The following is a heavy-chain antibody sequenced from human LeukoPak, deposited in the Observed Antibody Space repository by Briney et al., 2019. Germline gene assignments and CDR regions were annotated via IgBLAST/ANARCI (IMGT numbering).Heavy chain of an antibody. D-gene: IGHD6-19*01. J-gene: IGHJ6*03. CDR3: AKRATGYSSGWYDTYYYYYMDV. CDR1: GFTFSSYA. Sequence: GGSLRLSCAASGFTFSSYAMSWVRQAPGKGLEWVSAISGSGGSTYYADSVKGRFTISRDNSKNTLYLQMNSLRAEDTAVYYCAKRATGYSSGWYDTYYYYYMDVWGKGTTVTVSS. V-gene: IGHV3-23*01. CDR2: ISGSGGST.